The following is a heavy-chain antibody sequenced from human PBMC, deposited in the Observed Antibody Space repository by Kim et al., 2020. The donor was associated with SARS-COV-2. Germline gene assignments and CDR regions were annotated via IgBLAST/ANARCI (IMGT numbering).Heavy chain of an antibody. V-gene: IGHV4-39*01. J-gene: IGHJ6*02. Sequence: SETLSLTCTVSGGSISSSSYYWGWIRQPPGKGLEWIGSIYYSGSTYYNPSLKSRVTISVDTSKNQFSLKLSSVTAADTAVYYCARRSIAVASYYYYYYGMDVWGQGTTVTVSS. CDR2: IYYSGST. CDR1: GGSISSSSYY. D-gene: IGHD6-19*01. CDR3: ARRSIAVASYYYYYYGMDV.